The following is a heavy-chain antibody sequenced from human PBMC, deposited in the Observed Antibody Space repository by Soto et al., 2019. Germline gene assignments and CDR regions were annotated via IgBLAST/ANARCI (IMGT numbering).Heavy chain of an antibody. CDR3: AAFGFLEWPTYYYYYGMDV. V-gene: IGHV1-69*13. Sequence: SVKVSCKASGGTFSSYAISWVRQAPGQGLEWMGGIIPIFGTANYAQKFQGRVTITADESTSTAYMELSSLRSEDTAVYYCAAFGFLEWPTYYYYYGMDVWGQGTTVTVSS. J-gene: IGHJ6*02. CDR1: GGTFSSYA. CDR2: IIPIFGTA. D-gene: IGHD3-3*01.